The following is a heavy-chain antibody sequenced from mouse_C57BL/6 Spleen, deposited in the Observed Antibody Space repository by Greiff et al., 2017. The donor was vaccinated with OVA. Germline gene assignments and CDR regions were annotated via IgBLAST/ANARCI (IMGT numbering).Heavy chain of an antibody. CDR3: ARDQGYDGAYYFDY. J-gene: IGHJ2*01. D-gene: IGHD2-2*01. CDR1: GFTFSSYA. V-gene: IGHV5-4*01. CDR2: ISDGGSYT. Sequence: VQVVESGGGLVKPGGSLKLSCAASGFTFSSYAMSWVRQTPEKRLEWVATISDGGSYTYYPDNVKGRFTISRDNAKNNLYLQMSHLKTEDTAMYYCARDQGYDGAYYFDYWGQGTTLTVSS.